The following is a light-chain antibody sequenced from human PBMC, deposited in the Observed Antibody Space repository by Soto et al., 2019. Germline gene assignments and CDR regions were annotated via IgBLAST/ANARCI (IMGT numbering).Light chain of an antibody. J-gene: IGLJ1*01. CDR3: CSYAGSTTYV. CDR1: SSDVGSYNL. CDR2: EDT. V-gene: IGLV2-23*01. Sequence: QSVLTPPASVSGSPGQSITISCTGTSSDVGSYNLVSWYQQHPGKAPKLMIYEDTKRPSGVSNRFSGSKSGNTASLTISGLQAEDEADYYCCSYAGSTTYVFGTGTKVTVL.